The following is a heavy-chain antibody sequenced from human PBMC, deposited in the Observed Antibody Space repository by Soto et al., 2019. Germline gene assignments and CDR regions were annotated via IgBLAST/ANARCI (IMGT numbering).Heavy chain of an antibody. J-gene: IGHJ6*02. Sequence: QAQPQGSGPGLVKPSETLSLTCTVTGGSSSRYYWSWIRQPPGKGLEWIGYIYYSGSTNYDPTLYSRVTTAVDTSKNPFSLKPSSVTAADTPVYDSARDLIGARAMDVWGQATTVTVSS. D-gene: IGHD2-8*01. CDR1: GGSSSRYY. CDR2: IYYSGST. CDR3: ARDLIGARAMDV. V-gene: IGHV4-59*01.